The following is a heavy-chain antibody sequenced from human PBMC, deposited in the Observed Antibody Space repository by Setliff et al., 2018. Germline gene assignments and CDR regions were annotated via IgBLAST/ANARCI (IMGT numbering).Heavy chain of an antibody. CDR3: ARDRSAYSYGLDV. CDR2: IYHNGNT. V-gene: IGHV4-59*02. CDR1: GGSVSPYF. Sequence: SETLSLTCTVSGGSVSPYFWSWIRQSPGKGLEWIGYIYHNGNTNFNPSLKSRVTMSVDTSKNQFALNLTSVTAADTAVYYCARDRSAYSYGLDVWGQGTTVTVSS. J-gene: IGHJ6*02.